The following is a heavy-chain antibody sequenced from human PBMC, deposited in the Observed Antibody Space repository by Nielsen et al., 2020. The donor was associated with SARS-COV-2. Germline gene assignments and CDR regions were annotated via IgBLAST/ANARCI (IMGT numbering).Heavy chain of an antibody. V-gene: IGHV4-4*02. J-gene: IGHJ6*03. CDR1: GGSISSSNW. CDR3: ARVAYYYYYYMDV. CDR2: IYHSGST. Sequence: SETLSLTCAVSGGSISSSNWWCWVRQPPGKGLEWIGEIYHSGSTNYNPSLKSRVTISVDKSKNQFSLKLSSVTAADTAVYYCARVAYYYYYYMDVWGKGTTVTVSS.